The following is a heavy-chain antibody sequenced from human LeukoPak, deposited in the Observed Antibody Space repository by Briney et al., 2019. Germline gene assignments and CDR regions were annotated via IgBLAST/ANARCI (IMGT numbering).Heavy chain of an antibody. Sequence: GGSLRLSCAASGFTFSSYSMNWVRQAPGKGLEWVSSISSSSSYIYYADSVKGRFTISRDNAKNSLYLQMNSLRAEDTAVYYCAASLWFGIYPDYWGQGSLVTVSS. CDR1: GFTFSSYS. CDR2: ISSSSSYI. V-gene: IGHV3-21*01. J-gene: IGHJ4*02. CDR3: AASLWFGIYPDY. D-gene: IGHD3-10*01.